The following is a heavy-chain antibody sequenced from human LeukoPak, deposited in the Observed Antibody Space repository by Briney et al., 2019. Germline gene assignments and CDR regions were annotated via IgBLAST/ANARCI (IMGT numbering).Heavy chain of an antibody. Sequence: GGSLRLSCAVSEFTFSKYWMTWVRQAPGKGLEWVGNINQDGTEKYYVDSVKGRFTISRDNAKHSLDLQMNSLRAEDTAVYYCARGGTSGYSSTRHFWGGNYYFDYWGQGSLVTVSS. CDR3: ARGGTSGYSSTRHFWGGNYYFDY. V-gene: IGHV3-7*01. D-gene: IGHD2-2*01. J-gene: IGHJ4*02. CDR2: INQDGTEK. CDR1: EFTFSKYW.